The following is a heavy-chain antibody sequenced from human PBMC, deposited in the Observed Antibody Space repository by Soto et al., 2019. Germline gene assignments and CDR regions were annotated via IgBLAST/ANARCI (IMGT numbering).Heavy chain of an antibody. CDR2: IYYSGST. Sequence: SETLSLTCTVSGGSINSADYYWSWVRQPPGKGLEWIGYIYYSGSTYLNPSLKSRGSISKDTSRNQFSLRLSSVTAADTAVYYCTRAIVVTIGGMDVWGQGTTVTVSS. D-gene: IGHD5-12*01. CDR1: GGSINSADYY. CDR3: TRAIVVTIGGMDV. J-gene: IGHJ6*02. V-gene: IGHV4-30-4*01.